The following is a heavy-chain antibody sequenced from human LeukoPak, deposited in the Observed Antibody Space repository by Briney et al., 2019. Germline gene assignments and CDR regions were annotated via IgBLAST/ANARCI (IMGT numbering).Heavy chain of an antibody. CDR2: ISSSSSYI. D-gene: IGHD3-22*01. Sequence: GGSLRLSCAASGFTFSSYSMNWVRQAPGKGLEWVSSISSSSSYIYYADSVKGRFTISRDNSKNTLYLQMTSLRAEDTAVYNCARDRSSGYFDSWGQGTLVTVSS. CDR1: GFTFSSYS. CDR3: ARDRSSGYFDS. V-gene: IGHV3-21*01. J-gene: IGHJ4*02.